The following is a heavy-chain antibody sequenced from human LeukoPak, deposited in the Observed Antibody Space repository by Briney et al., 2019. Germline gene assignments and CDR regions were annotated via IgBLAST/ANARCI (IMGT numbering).Heavy chain of an antibody. Sequence: GGSLRLPCAASGFTFSSYAMSWVRQAPGKGLEWVSAISGSGGSTYYADSVKGRFTISRDNSKNTLYLQMNSLRAEDTAVYYCAKDPPVPAATIPLFLLDYWGQGTLVTVSS. CDR2: ISGSGGST. J-gene: IGHJ4*02. CDR3: AKDPPVPAATIPLFLLDY. CDR1: GFTFSSYA. V-gene: IGHV3-23*01. D-gene: IGHD2-2*01.